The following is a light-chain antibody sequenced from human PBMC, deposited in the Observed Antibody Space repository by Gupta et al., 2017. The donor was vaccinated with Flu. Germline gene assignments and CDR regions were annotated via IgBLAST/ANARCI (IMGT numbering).Light chain of an antibody. V-gene: IGKV2-30*01. Sequence: ISCRSSQSLVYSDGNTYLHWLQQRPGQSPRRLIYQVSHRESGVPDRFSGSGSGTDFILKISRVEAEDVGVYYCMQGSRWPWAFGQGTKVEIK. J-gene: IGKJ1*01. CDR2: QVS. CDR1: QSLVYSDGNTY. CDR3: MQGSRWPWA.